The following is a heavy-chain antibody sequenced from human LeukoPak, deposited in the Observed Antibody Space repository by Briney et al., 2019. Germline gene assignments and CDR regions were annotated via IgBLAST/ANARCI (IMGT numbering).Heavy chain of an antibody. CDR2: INAGNGDT. J-gene: IGHJ4*02. V-gene: IGHV1-3*01. Sequence: GASVKVSCKASGYTFSSHAVHWVRQAPGQGLEWMGWINAGNGDTKYSQKFQDRVTITRDTSASTAYMELSSLRSEDTAVYYCAIHCSGGSCSRSYYFDYWGQGTRVTVSS. CDR1: GYTFSSHA. D-gene: IGHD2-15*01. CDR3: AIHCSGGSCSRSYYFDY.